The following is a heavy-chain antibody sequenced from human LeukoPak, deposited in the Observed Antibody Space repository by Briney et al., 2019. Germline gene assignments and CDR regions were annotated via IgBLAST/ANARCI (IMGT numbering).Heavy chain of an antibody. CDR1: GFTFGDYA. D-gene: IGHD6-19*01. Sequence: GGSLRLSCTASGFTFGDYAMSWVRQAPGKGLEWVGFIRSKAYGGTTEYAASVKGRFTISRDDSKSIAYLQMNSLKTEDTAVYYCTRDSSGWYWESYWGQGTLVTVSS. CDR3: TRDSSGWYWESY. V-gene: IGHV3-49*04. CDR2: IRSKAYGGTT. J-gene: IGHJ4*02.